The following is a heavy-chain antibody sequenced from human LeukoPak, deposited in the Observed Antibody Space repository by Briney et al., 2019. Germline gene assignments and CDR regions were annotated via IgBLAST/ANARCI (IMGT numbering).Heavy chain of an antibody. CDR1: GYTLTGYY. CDR2: INPNSGGT. V-gene: IGHV1-2*06. J-gene: IGHJ6*03. CDR3: ARDPRGVVVAATPYYYYYYYMDV. Sequence: ASVKVSCKASGYTLTGYYMHWVRQAPGQGLEWMGRINPNSGGTNYAQKFQGRVTMTRDTSISTAYMELSRLRSDDTAVYYCARDPRGVVVAATPYYYYYYYMDVWGKGTTVTVSS. D-gene: IGHD2-15*01.